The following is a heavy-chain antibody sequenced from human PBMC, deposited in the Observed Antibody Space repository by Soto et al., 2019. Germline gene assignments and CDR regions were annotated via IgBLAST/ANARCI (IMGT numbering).Heavy chain of an antibody. Sequence: SVKDSCKASGYTFTSYGISWVRQAPGQGLEWMGWISAYNGNTNYAQKLQGRVTMTTDTSTSTAYMELRSLRSDDTAVYYCARGLAVAGTGWFDPWGQGTLVTVSS. CDR1: GYTFTSYG. J-gene: IGHJ5*02. CDR3: ARGLAVAGTGWFDP. CDR2: ISAYNGNT. D-gene: IGHD6-19*01. V-gene: IGHV1-18*01.